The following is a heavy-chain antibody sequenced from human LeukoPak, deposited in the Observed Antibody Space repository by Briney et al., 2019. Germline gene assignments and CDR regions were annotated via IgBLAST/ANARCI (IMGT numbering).Heavy chain of an antibody. D-gene: IGHD3-10*01. CDR3: ARLGITMVRGGWDP. CDR2: IYYSGST. J-gene: IGHJ5*02. V-gene: IGHV4-39*01. CDR1: GGSISSSSYY. Sequence: SSETLSLTCTVSGGSISSSSYYWGWIRQPPGKGLEWIGSIYYSGSTYYNPSLKSRVTISVDTSKNQFSLELSSVTAADTAVYYCARLGITMVRGGWDPWGQGTLITVSS.